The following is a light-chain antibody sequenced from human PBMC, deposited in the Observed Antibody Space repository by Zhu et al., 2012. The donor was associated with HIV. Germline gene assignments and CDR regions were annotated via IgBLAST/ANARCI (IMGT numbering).Light chain of an antibody. CDR1: QVISNS. Sequence: DIQMTQSPSSLSASVGDRVTITCRASQVISNSVAWYQQKPGKPPKLLLYAASRLESGVPSRFSGSVSGTDYTLTISNLQPEDSATYSCQHYYTDPYSFGQGTNLEIK. V-gene: IGKV1-NL1*01. J-gene: IGKJ2*03. CDR2: AAS. CDR3: QHYYTDPYS.